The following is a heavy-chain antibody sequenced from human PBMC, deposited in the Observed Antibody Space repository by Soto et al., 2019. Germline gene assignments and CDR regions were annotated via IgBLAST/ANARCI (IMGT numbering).Heavy chain of an antibody. Sequence: QVQLVQSGAEVKKPGASVKVSCKASGYTFTSYGISWVRQAPGQGLEWMGWISAYNGNTNYAQKLQGRVTMTTDTSTCTAYMELRSLRSDDTAVYYCARDAFMGSYYSGGGWFDPWGQGTLVTVSS. CDR2: ISAYNGNT. V-gene: IGHV1-18*01. CDR3: ARDAFMGSYYSGGGWFDP. CDR1: GYTFTSYG. D-gene: IGHD1-26*01. J-gene: IGHJ5*02.